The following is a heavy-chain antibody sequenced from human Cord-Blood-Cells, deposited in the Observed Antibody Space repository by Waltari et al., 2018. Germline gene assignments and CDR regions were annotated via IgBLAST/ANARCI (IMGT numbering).Heavy chain of an antibody. V-gene: IGHV4-39*01. J-gene: IGHJ4*02. Sequence: QLQLQESGPGLVKPSETLSLTCTVSGGSLSSSSYYWGWIGQPPGKGLEWIGRIYYSGSTYYNPSLKSRVTISVDTSKNQFSLRLSSVTAADTAVYYCARRVVAAALDYWGQGTLITVSS. CDR3: ARRVVAAALDY. D-gene: IGHD6-13*01. CDR1: GGSLSSSSYY. CDR2: IYYSGST.